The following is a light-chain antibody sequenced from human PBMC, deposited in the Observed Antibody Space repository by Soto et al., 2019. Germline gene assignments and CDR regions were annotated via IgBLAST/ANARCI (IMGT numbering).Light chain of an antibody. CDR3: QQYNSYWT. CDR2: KAS. J-gene: IGKJ1*01. V-gene: IGKV1-5*03. CDR1: QSISSW. Sequence: IKMYISPSTLSATKGDRVTISCRASQSISSWLAWYQQKPGKAPKVLIYKASSLESGVPSRFSGSGPGTEFTLTISSLQPDDFATYYCQQYNSYWTFG.